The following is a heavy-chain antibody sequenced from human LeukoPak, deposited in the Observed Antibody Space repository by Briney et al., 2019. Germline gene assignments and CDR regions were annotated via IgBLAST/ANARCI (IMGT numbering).Heavy chain of an antibody. CDR2: IYTGGNT. J-gene: IGHJ4*02. CDR1: GFTVCSTY. D-gene: IGHD3-22*01. V-gene: IGHV3-53*01. CDR3: VREADKRGY. Sequence: GGSLRLSCAASGFTVCSTYMNWVRQAPGKGLEWVSVIYTGGNTYYADSVKGRFTISRDNSKNTLYLQMHSLSAEDTAVYYCVREADKRGYWGQGNLVTVSS.